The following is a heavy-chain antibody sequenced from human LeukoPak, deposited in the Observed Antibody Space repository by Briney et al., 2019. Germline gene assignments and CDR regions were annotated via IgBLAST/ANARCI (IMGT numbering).Heavy chain of an antibody. CDR3: ARGGVDYYGSGTYYLMYYFDY. Sequence: GGSLRLSCAASGFTVSSNYMSWVRQAPGKGLEWVSVIYSGGSTYYADSVKGRFTISRDNSKNTLYLQMNSLRAEDTAVYYCARGGVDYYGSGTYYLMYYFDYWGQGALVTVSS. CDR1: GFTVSSNY. CDR2: IYSGGST. V-gene: IGHV3-66*01. D-gene: IGHD3-10*01. J-gene: IGHJ4*02.